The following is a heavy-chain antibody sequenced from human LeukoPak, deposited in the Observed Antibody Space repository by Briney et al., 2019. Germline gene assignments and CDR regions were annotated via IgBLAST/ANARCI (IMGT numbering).Heavy chain of an antibody. CDR2: ISGSGGST. J-gene: IGHJ4*02. Sequence: PGGSLRLSCAASGFTFSSYAMSWVRQAPGKGLEGVSAISGSGGSTYYADSVKGRFTLSRDNSKNTLYLQMNGLRAEDTAVYYCAKLGTMIVVDSILWYWRQGTLVTVSS. CDR1: GFTFSSYA. V-gene: IGHV3-23*01. CDR3: AKLGTMIVVDSILWY. D-gene: IGHD3-22*01.